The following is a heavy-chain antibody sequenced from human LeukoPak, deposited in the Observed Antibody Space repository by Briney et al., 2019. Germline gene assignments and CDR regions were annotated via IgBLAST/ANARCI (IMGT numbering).Heavy chain of an antibody. D-gene: IGHD3-9*01. J-gene: IGHJ6*03. CDR1: GGSISSYY. Sequence: SETLSLTCTVSGGSISSYYWSWIRQPPGKGLEWIGYIYYSGSTNYNPSLKSRVTISVDTSKNQFSLKLSSVTAADTAVYYCARVYYDILTGYLGYYYYMDVWGKGTTVTISS. CDR2: IYYSGST. CDR3: ARVYYDILTGYLGYYYYMDV. V-gene: IGHV4-59*01.